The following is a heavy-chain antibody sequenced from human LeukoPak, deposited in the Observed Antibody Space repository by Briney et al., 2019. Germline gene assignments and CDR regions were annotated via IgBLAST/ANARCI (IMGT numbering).Heavy chain of an antibody. D-gene: IGHD3-22*01. CDR2: IIPIFGTA. V-gene: IGHV1-69*05. Sequence: SVKVSCKAPGGTFSSYAISWVRQAPGQGLEWMGGIIPIFGTANYAQKFQGRVTITTDESTSTAYMELSSLRSEDTAVYYCARGPRNVDYYDSSGLWDWGQGTLVTVSS. J-gene: IGHJ4*02. CDR1: GGTFSSYA. CDR3: ARGPRNVDYYDSSGLWD.